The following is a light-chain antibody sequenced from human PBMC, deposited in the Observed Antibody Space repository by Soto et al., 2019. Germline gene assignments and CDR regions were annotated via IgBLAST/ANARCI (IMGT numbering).Light chain of an antibody. V-gene: IGKV1-5*01. J-gene: IGKJ1*01. CDR2: DAS. CDR3: QQYNSYWGT. CDR1: QSISNW. Sequence: QMSHSPSTLCAYVGDRVTITCRAGQSISNWLAWYQQKQGKAPKLLIYDASSLESGVPSRFSGSGSGTEFTLTISSLQPDDFATYYCQQYNSYWGTFGQRTKV.